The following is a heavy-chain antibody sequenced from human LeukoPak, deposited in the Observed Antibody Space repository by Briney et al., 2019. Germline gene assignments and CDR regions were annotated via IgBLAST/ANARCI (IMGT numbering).Heavy chain of an antibody. CDR1: GGSISDYY. Sequence: SETLSLACTVSGGSISDYYWSWIRQPPGKGLEWIGYVYYSGSTSYNPSLKSRVTISVDTSKNQFSLKVSSVAAADTALYYCARGHLVFAYWGQGTLVTVSS. CDR2: VYYSGST. CDR3: ARGHLVFAY. V-gene: IGHV4-59*01. D-gene: IGHD6-6*01. J-gene: IGHJ4*02.